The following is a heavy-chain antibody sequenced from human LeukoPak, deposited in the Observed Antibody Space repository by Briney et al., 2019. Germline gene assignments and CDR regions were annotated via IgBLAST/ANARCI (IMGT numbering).Heavy chain of an antibody. J-gene: IGHJ4*02. V-gene: IGHV1-2*02. CDR1: GYTFTGYY. D-gene: IGHD6-6*01. Sequence: ASVKVSCKASGYTFTGYYMHWVRQAPGQGLEWMGWINPNSGGTNYAQKFQGRVTMTRGTSISTAYMELSRLRPDDTAVYYCARTERRYSSSSSFDYWGQGTLVTVSS. CDR2: INPNSGGT. CDR3: ARTERRYSSSSSFDY.